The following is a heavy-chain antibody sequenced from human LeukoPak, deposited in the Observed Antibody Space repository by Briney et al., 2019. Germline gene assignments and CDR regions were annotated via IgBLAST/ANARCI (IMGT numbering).Heavy chain of an antibody. CDR3: ASSGSYRFDY. D-gene: IGHD1-26*01. Sequence: GGSLRLSCAASGFTFSSHWMHWVRQAPGKGLVCVARIKSDGTYRDYGDSVRGRFTISRDNAKNSLYLQMNSLRDEDTAVYYCASSGSYRFDYWGQGTLVTVSS. J-gene: IGHJ4*02. CDR1: GFTFSSHW. CDR2: IKSDGTYR. V-gene: IGHV3-74*01.